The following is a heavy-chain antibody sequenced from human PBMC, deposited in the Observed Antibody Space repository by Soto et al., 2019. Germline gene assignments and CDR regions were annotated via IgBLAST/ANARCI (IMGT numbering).Heavy chain of an antibody. CDR3: ARALEIGPSVLLWFGELTFDP. V-gene: IGHV4-31*03. Sequence: SETLSLTCTVSGGSISSGGYYWSWIRQHPGKGLEWIGYIYYSGSTYYNPSLKSRVTISVDTSKNQFSLKLSSVTAADTAVYYCARALEIGPSVLLWFGELTFDPWGQGTLVTVSS. J-gene: IGHJ5*02. D-gene: IGHD3-10*01. CDR2: IYYSGST. CDR1: GGSISSGGYY.